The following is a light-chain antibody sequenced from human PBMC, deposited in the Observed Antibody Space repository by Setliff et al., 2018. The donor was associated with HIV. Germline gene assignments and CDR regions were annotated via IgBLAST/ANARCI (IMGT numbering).Light chain of an antibody. CDR1: NSDIGNYNL. V-gene: IGLV2-23*02. CDR2: EVT. CDR3: CSYAGSSTLEV. Sequence: QSALTQPASVSGSPGQSITISCAGTNSDIGNYNLVSWYRQYPGKAPNLIIYEVTKRPSGVPNRFSASKSGNTASLTISGLQPEDEADYYCCSYAGSSTLEVFGTGTKVTVL. J-gene: IGLJ1*01.